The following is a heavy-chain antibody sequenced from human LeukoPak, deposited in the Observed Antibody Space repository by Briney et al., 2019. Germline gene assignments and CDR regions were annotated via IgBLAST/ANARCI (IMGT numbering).Heavy chain of an antibody. V-gene: IGHV1-18*01. CDR3: ARVWAPVPCSPPCPLRFDP. Sequence: GASVKVSCKASGYTFTSYGISWVRQAPGQGLEWMGWISAYNGNTNYAQKLQGRVTMTTDTSTSTAYMELRSLRSDDTAVYYCARVWAPVPCSPPCPLRFDPWGQGTLVIVSS. J-gene: IGHJ5*02. CDR2: ISAYNGNT. D-gene: IGHD2-15*01. CDR1: GYTFTSYG.